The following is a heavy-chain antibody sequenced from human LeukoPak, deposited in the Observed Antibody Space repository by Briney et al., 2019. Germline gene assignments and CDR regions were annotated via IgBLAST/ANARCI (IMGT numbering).Heavy chain of an antibody. CDR1: GFTFSSYG. V-gene: IGHV3-33*08. D-gene: IGHD3-22*01. CDR3: ARDLYDSSDEDFDY. Sequence: GRSLRLSCAASGFTFSSYGMHWVRQAPGKGLEWVAVIWYGGSNKYYADSVKGRFTISRDNSKNTLYLQMNSLRAEDTAVYYCARDLYDSSDEDFDYWGQGTLVTVSS. CDR2: IWYGGSNK. J-gene: IGHJ4*02.